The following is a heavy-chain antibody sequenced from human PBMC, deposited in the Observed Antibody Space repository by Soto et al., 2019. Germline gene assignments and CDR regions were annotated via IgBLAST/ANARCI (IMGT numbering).Heavy chain of an antibody. CDR3: RRSSRYSTDV. CDR2: IYSAGNT. V-gene: IGHV4-39*01. CDR1: GDSIRSSSY. Sequence: QLQLQESGPGLVKPSETLSLTCTVSGDSIRSSSYWGWIRQPPGKGLEWIGSIYSAGNTYYNPSLNGQVTRSVDTSKNQFSLNVISVTAADTAVYYCRRSSRYSTDVWGQGTTVTVSS. D-gene: IGHD6-13*01. J-gene: IGHJ6*02.